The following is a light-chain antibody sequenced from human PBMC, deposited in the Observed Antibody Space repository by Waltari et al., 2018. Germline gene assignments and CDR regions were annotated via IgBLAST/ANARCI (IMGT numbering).Light chain of an antibody. CDR3: QQSYSTLWT. CDR1: QSVSSY. CDR2: AAS. V-gene: IGKV1-39*01. J-gene: IGKJ1*01. Sequence: DIQMTQSPSSLSASVGDRVTITCRASQSVSSYLNWCQQKPGKAPKLLIYAASRLQSGVPSRFSGSGSGTDFTLTISRLQPEDFATYYCQQSYSTLWTFGQGTKVEIK.